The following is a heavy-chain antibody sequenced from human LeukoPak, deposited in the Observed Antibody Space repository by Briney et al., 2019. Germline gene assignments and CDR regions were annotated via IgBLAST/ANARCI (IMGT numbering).Heavy chain of an antibody. V-gene: IGHV4-4*07. CDR2: IYTSGST. CDR1: GASISSYY. D-gene: IGHD2-2*01. Sequence: PSETLSLICTVSGASISSYYWSWIRQSAGKGLEWIGHIYTSGSTNYNPSLKSRVTMSVDTSKNQFSLKLSSVTAADTAVYYCARALYQLLEARYYYYMDVWGKGTTVTVSS. J-gene: IGHJ6*03. CDR3: ARALYQLLEARYYYYMDV.